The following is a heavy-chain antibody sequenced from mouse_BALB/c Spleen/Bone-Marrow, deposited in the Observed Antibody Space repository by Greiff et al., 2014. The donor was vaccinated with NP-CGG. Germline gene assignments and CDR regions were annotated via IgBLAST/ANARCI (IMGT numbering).Heavy chain of an antibody. CDR3: ARSGKVRSAMDY. CDR1: GYTFTDHA. J-gene: IGHJ4*01. V-gene: IGHV1S137*01. D-gene: IGHD2-14*01. Sequence: QVQLQQPGAKLVRPGVSVKISCKGSGYTFTDHAIHWVKRSHAKSLEWIGVISGYYGDAIYNQKFKGKATMTVDKSSSTAYMELARLTSEDSAIYYCARSGKVRSAMDYWGQGTSVTASS. CDR2: ISGYYGDA.